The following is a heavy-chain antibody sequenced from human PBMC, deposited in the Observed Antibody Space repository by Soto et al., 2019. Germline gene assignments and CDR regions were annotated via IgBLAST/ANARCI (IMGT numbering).Heavy chain of an antibody. CDR3: ARGRKRFGERDY. J-gene: IGHJ4*02. D-gene: IGHD3-10*01. CDR2: IYYSGST. Sequence: SETLSLTCTVSGGSISSYYWSWIRQPPGKGLEWIGYIYYSGSTNYNPSLKSRVTISVDTSKNQFSLKLSSVTAADTAVYYCARGRKRFGERDYWGQGTLVTVSS. V-gene: IGHV4-59*01. CDR1: GGSISSYY.